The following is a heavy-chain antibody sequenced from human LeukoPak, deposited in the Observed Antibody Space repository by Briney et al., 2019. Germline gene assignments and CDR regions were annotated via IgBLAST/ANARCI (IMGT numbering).Heavy chain of an antibody. J-gene: IGHJ4*02. CDR2: INHSGST. D-gene: IGHD1-26*01. CDR1: GGSFSGYY. CDR3: ARGVGATFGN. V-gene: IGHV4-34*01. Sequence: SETLSLTCAVYGGSFSGYYWSWIRQLPGKGLEWIGEINHSGSTNYNPSLKSRVTISVDTSKNQFSLKLSSVTAADTAVYYCARGVGATFGNWGQGTLVTVSS.